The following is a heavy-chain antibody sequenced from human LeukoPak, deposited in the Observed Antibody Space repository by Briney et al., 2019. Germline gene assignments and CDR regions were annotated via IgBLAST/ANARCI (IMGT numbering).Heavy chain of an antibody. CDR1: GFTFSSYG. J-gene: IGHJ6*03. CDR3: ARGHFDSDYYYYMDV. CDR2: IKQDGSEK. Sequence: GGSLRLSCAASGFTFSSYGMHWVRQAPGKGLEWVDNIKQDGSEKYYVDSVKGRFTISRDNAKNSLYLQMNSLRAEDTAVYYCARGHFDSDYYYYMDVRGKGTTVTVSS. V-gene: IGHV3-7*01. D-gene: IGHD2-21*01.